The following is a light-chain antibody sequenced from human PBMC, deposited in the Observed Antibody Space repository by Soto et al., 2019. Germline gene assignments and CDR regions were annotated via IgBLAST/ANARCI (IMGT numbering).Light chain of an antibody. J-gene: IGLJ7*01. V-gene: IGLV2-14*01. Sequence: QSALTQPPSVSGAPGQSITISCTGTSSDVGGYNYVSWYQQHPGKATNLMIYKVNNPPSGVSNRFSASKSGNTASRTISGRQAEDEPNFYGSSYTSSTSLAVFGGGTQLTV. CDR2: KVN. CDR1: SSDVGGYNY. CDR3: SSYTSSTSLAV.